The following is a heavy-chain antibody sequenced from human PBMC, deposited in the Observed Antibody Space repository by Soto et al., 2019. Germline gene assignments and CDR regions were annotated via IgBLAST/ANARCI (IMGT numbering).Heavy chain of an antibody. V-gene: IGHV3-23*01. Sequence: GGSLRLSCAASGFTFSSYAVSWVRQAPGKGLEWVSAISGSGGSTYYADSVKGRFTISRDNSKNTLYLQMNSLRAEDTAVYYCAKDRGYDILTGYYRGAFGGVINDYWGQGTLVTVSS. CDR1: GFTFSSYA. J-gene: IGHJ4*02. CDR3: AKDRGYDILTGYYRGAFGGVINDY. CDR2: ISGSGGST. D-gene: IGHD3-9*01.